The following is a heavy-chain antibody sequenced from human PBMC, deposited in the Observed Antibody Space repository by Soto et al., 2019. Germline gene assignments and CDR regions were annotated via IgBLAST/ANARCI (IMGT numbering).Heavy chain of an antibody. D-gene: IGHD6-13*01. CDR1: GFTFSSYG. CDR2: ISYDGSNK. CDR3: AKEPPQQEGAEYFQH. J-gene: IGHJ1*01. Sequence: GGSLRLSCAASGFTFSSYGMHWVRQAPGKGLEWVAVISYDGSNKYYADSVKGRFTISRDNSKNTLYLQMNSLRAEDTAVYYCAKEPPQQEGAEYFQHWGQGTLVTVSS. V-gene: IGHV3-30*18.